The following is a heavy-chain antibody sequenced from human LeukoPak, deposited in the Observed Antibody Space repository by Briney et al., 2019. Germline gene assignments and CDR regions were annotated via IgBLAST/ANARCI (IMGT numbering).Heavy chain of an antibody. Sequence: SETLSLTCTVSGGSISSSSYYWGWIRQPPGKGLEWTGSIYYSGSTYYNPSLKSRVTISVDTSKNQFSLKLSSVTAADTAVYYCAREGSAYDSSGYYSKIFDYWGQGTLVTVSS. J-gene: IGHJ4*02. CDR3: AREGSAYDSSGYYSKIFDY. V-gene: IGHV4-39*07. CDR2: IYYSGST. CDR1: GGSISSSSYY. D-gene: IGHD3-22*01.